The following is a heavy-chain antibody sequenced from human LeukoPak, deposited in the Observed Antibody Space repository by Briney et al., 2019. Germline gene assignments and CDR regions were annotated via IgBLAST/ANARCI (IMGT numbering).Heavy chain of an antibody. D-gene: IGHD3-3*01. Sequence: SETLSLTCTVSGGSINSGGYYWSWIRQHPGKGLEWIGYSYYSGNTYYNPSLKSPVTLSVDTSKNQFSLKLSSVTAADTAVYYCARVDVGDYDFWSGYYYYYGMDVWGQGTTVTVSS. CDR1: GGSINSGGYY. J-gene: IGHJ6*02. CDR2: SYYSGNT. CDR3: ARVDVGDYDFWSGYYYYYGMDV. V-gene: IGHV4-31*02.